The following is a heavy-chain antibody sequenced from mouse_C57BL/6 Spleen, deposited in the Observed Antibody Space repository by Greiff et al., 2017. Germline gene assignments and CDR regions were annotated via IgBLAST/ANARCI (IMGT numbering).Heavy chain of an antibody. V-gene: IGHV5-12*01. CDR1: GFTFSDYY. CDR2: ISNGGGST. Sequence: EVHLVESGGGLVQPGGSLKLSCAASGFTFSDYYMYWVRQTPEKRLEWVAYISNGGGSTYYPDTVKGRFTISRDNAKNTLYLQMSRLKSEDTAMYYCARRGYDYPFAYWGQGTLVTVSA. D-gene: IGHD2-4*01. J-gene: IGHJ3*01. CDR3: ARRGYDYPFAY.